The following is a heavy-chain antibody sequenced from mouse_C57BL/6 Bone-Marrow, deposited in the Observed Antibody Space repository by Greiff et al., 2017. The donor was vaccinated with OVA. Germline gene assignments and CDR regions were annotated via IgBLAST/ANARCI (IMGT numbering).Heavy chain of an antibody. CDR3: ASRGFWYFDV. J-gene: IGHJ1*03. CDR2: ISSGGSYT. Sequence: EVQGVESGGDLVKPGGSLKLSCAASGFTFSSYGMSWVRQTPDKRLEWVATISSGGSYTYYPDSVKGRFTISRDNAKNTLYLQLSSLKSEDTAMYYCASRGFWYFDVWGTGTTVTVSS. V-gene: IGHV5-6*01. D-gene: IGHD3-1*01. CDR1: GFTFSSYG.